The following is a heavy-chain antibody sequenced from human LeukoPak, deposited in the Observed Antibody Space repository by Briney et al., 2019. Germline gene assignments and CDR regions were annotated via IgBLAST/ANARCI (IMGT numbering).Heavy chain of an antibody. CDR1: GGSISSSSYY. J-gene: IGHJ4*02. V-gene: IGHV4-39*01. Sequence: SETLSLTCTVSGGSISSSSYYWGWIRQPPGKGPEWIGSIYYSGSTYYNPSLKSRVTISVDTSKNQFSLKLSSVTAADTAVYYCASIGWAPDYWGQGTLVTVSS. CDR2: IYYSGST. D-gene: IGHD1-26*01. CDR3: ASIGWAPDY.